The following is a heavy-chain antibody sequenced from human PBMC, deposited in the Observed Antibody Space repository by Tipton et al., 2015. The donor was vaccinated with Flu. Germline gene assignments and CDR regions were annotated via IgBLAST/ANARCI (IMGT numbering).Heavy chain of an antibody. Sequence: TLSLTCAVSGGSISSSNWWRWVRQPPGKGLEWIGKIYHSGSTNYNPSPKSRVTISVDKSKNQFSLKLSSVTAADTAVYYCARGLGGELVSAFDIWGQGTMVTVSS. CDR3: ARGLGGELVSAFDI. V-gene: IGHV4-4*02. J-gene: IGHJ3*02. CDR2: IYHSGST. CDR1: GGSISSSNW. D-gene: IGHD1-26*01.